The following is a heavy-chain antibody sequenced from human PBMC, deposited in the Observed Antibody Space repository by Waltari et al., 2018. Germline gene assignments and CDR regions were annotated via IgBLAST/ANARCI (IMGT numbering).Heavy chain of an antibody. V-gene: IGHV1-69*13. CDR3: ARTDEYGSSRFDY. D-gene: IGHD6-6*01. J-gene: IGHJ4*02. Sequence: QVQLVQSGAEVKKPGSSVKVSCKASGGTFSSYAISWVRQAPGQGLEWMGRVTLILGTANYAKRSQGRVRITADKPTTTAYRGRGSLGPEKTAVNYGARTDEYGSSRFDYWGKGTWVTAS. CDR2: VTLILGTA. CDR1: GGTFSSYA.